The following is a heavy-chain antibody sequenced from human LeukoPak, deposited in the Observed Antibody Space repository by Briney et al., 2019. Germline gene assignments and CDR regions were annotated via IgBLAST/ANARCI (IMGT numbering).Heavy chain of an antibody. D-gene: IGHD1-26*01. CDR2: IIPIFGTA. CDR3: ARKGGSGSYYGPKFSDAFDI. Sequence: EASVKVSCKASGGTFSSYAISWVRQAPGQGLEWMGGIIPIFGTANYAQKFQGRVTITTDESTSTAYMELSSLRSEDTAVYYCARKGGSGSYYGPKFSDAFDIWGQGTMVTVSS. V-gene: IGHV1-69*05. J-gene: IGHJ3*02. CDR1: GGTFSSYA.